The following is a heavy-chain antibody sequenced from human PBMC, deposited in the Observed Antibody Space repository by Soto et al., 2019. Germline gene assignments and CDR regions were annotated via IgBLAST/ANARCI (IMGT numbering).Heavy chain of an antibody. CDR2: SYYSGST. J-gene: IGHJ5*01. Sequence: QVQLQESGPGLVKPSETLSLTCTVSGGSISSYYWSWIRQPPGKGREWIGNSYYSGSTNYSPSLKSPVARVVARAEEQLALGLSSVAAAATAVYYCATGEERVAMPSGSWGHGTLVSVSS. D-gene: IGHD2-2*01. V-gene: IGHV4-59*01. CDR3: ATGEERVAMPSGS. CDR1: GGSISSYY.